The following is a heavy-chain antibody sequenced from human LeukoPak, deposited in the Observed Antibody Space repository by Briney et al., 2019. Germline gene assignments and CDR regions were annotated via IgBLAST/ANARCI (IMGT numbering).Heavy chain of an antibody. J-gene: IGHJ4*02. CDR2: ISGSGGST. CDR1: GFTFSSYA. CDR3: ARVGFDYGDSFDY. V-gene: IGHV3-23*01. D-gene: IGHD4-17*01. Sequence: GGSLRLSCAASGFTFSSYAMSWVRQAPGKGLEWVSAISGSGGSTYYADSVKGRFTISRDNAKNSLYLQMNSLRAEDTAVYYCARVGFDYGDSFDYWGQGTLVTVSS.